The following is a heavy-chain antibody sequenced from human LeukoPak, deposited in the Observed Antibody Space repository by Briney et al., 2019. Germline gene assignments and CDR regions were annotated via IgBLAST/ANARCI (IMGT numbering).Heavy chain of an antibody. V-gene: IGHV4-39*07. Sequence: SETLSLTCTVSGGSISSSSYYWGWIRQPPGKGLEWIGSIYYSGSTYYNPSLKSRVTISVDTSKNQFSLKLSSVTAADTAVYYCARINYYDSSGYPIPFDYWGQGTLVTVSS. J-gene: IGHJ4*02. CDR3: ARINYYDSSGYPIPFDY. CDR2: IYYSGST. CDR1: GGSISSSSYY. D-gene: IGHD3-22*01.